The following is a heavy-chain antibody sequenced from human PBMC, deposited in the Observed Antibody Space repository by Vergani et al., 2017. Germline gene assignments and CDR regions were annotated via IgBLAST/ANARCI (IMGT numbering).Heavy chain of an antibody. CDR2: IIPIFGTA. D-gene: IGHD1-1*01. Sequence: QVQLVQSGAEVKKPGSSVKVSCKASGGTFSSYAISWVRQAPGQGLEGMGGIIPIFGTANYAQKFQGRVTTTADESTSTAYMELSSLRSEDTAVYYWAREWGTRSRHETKDYYYMDVWGKGTTVTVSS. CDR1: GGTFSSYA. J-gene: IGHJ6*03. CDR3: AREWGTRSRHETKDYYYMDV. V-gene: IGHV1-69*01.